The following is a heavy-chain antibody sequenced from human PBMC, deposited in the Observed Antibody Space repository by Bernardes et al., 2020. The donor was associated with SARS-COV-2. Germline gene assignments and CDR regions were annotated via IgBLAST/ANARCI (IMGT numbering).Heavy chain of an antibody. CDR3: ASPGALLEYSSSFDY. V-gene: IGHV1-69*04. J-gene: IGHJ4*02. D-gene: IGHD6-6*01. CDR1: GGTFSSYA. CDR2: IIPILDIA. Sequence: SVKVSCKASGGTFSSYAISWVRQAPGQGLEWMGRIIPILDIANYAQKFQGRVTITADKSTSTAYMELSSLRSEDTAVYYCASPGALLEYSSSFDYWGQGTLVTVSS.